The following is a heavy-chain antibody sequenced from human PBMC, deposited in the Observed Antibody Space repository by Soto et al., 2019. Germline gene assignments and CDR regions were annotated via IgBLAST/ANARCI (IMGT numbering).Heavy chain of an antibody. J-gene: IGHJ3*02. V-gene: IGHV4-31*03. CDR2: IYYSGST. Sequence: QVQLQESGPGLVKPSQTLSLTCTVSGGSISSGGYYWSWIRQHPGKGLEWIGYIYYSGSTYYNPSLKSRFTISVDTSKNQFFLKLSSVTAADTAVYYCARDCSGGSCYSLNAFDIWGQGTMVTVSS. CDR3: ARDCSGGSCYSLNAFDI. D-gene: IGHD2-15*01. CDR1: GGSISSGGYY.